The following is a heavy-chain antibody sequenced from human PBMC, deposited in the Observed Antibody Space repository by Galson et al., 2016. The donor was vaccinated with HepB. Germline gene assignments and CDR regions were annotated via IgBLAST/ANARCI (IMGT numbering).Heavy chain of an antibody. V-gene: IGHV3-30*18. Sequence: TFSSYGMHWVRQAPGKGLEWVAVISYDGSDKYYADSVKGRFTISRDNSNNTLNLQMNSLRAEDTAVYYCAKDRRYYDSSGYFWEGYYYDGMDVWGQGTTVTVSS. J-gene: IGHJ6*02. D-gene: IGHD3-22*01. CDR1: TFSSYG. CDR3: AKDRRYYDSSGYFWEGYYYDGMDV. CDR2: ISYDGSDK.